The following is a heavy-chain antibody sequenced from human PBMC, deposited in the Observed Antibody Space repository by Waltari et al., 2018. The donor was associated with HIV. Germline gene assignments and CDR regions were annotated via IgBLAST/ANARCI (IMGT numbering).Heavy chain of an antibody. CDR2: INAGNGNT. V-gene: IGHV1-3*01. CDR3: ARQSGYSYGYYYYGMDV. Sequence: QVQLVQSGAEVKKPGASVKVSCKASGYTFTSYAMHWVRQAPGQRLEWMGWINAGNGNTKYSQKFQGRVTITRDTSASTAYMELSSLRSEDTAVYYCARQSGYSYGYYYYGMDVWGQGTTVTVSS. D-gene: IGHD5-18*01. J-gene: IGHJ6*02. CDR1: GYTFTSYA.